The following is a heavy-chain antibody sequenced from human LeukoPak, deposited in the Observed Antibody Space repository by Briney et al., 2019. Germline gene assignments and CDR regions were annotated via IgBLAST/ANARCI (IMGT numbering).Heavy chain of an antibody. J-gene: IGHJ4*02. CDR3: ARDLGTSLVDY. Sequence: AASVTLSCKASGYAFTIYGISWVRQAPGQGLEWMGWSSAYNGNTNYSQKLQGRVTMTTDTSTSTAYMELRSLRSDDTAVYYCARDLGTSLVDYWGQGTLVTVSS. CDR1: GYAFTIYG. V-gene: IGHV1-18*01. CDR2: SSAYNGNT. D-gene: IGHD1-7*01.